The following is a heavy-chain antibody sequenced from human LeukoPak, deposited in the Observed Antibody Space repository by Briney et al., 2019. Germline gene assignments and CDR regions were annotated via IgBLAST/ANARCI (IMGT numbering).Heavy chain of an antibody. CDR1: GFTLSSYA. Sequence: GGSLRLSCAASGFTLSSYAMSWVRQAPGKGLEWVSAISDSGNTYHADSVQGRFPISRDNAKNSLYLQMNSLRAEDTAVYYCARGRGLPGPLDYWGQGTLVTVSS. J-gene: IGHJ4*02. CDR2: ISDSGNT. D-gene: IGHD3-10*01. CDR3: ARGRGLPGPLDY. V-gene: IGHV3-23*01.